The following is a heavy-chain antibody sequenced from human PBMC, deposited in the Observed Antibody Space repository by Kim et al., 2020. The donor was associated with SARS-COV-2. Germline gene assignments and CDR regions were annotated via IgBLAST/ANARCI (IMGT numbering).Heavy chain of an antibody. D-gene: IGHD3-9*01. CDR1: GFTFSSYD. J-gene: IGHJ6*02. CDR2: IGTAGDT. Sequence: GGSLRLSCAASGFTFSSYDMHWVRQATGKGLEWVSAIGTAGDTYYPGSVKGRFTISRENAKNSLYLQMNSLRAGDTAVYYCARDRWDYDILTGYYYYYGMDVWGQGTTVTVSS. V-gene: IGHV3-13*04. CDR3: ARDRWDYDILTGYYYYYGMDV.